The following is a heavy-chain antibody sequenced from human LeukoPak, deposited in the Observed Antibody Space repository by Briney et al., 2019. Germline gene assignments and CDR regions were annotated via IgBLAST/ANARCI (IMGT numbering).Heavy chain of an antibody. CDR3: AKNYGNKRGFDY. Sequence: PGASLRLSCAASGFTFSDFYMSWVRQAPGKGLEWLSYISGGGSTIYYADSVKGRFTISRDNAKSSLYLQMNSLRAEDTAVYYCAKNYGNKRGFDYWGQGTLVTVSS. CDR2: ISGGGSTI. D-gene: IGHD4-17*01. V-gene: IGHV3-11*01. CDR1: GFTFSDFY. J-gene: IGHJ4*02.